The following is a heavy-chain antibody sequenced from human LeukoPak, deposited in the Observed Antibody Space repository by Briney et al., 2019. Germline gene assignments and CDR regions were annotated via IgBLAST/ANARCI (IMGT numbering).Heavy chain of an antibody. Sequence: GGSLRLSCAASGFTFSSYAMSWVRQAPGKGLEWVSVISDSAGRTDNADSVKGRFTISRDISKNTLYLQMNSLRAEDTAVYYCATGRYGGNSFDYWGQGTLVTVSS. J-gene: IGHJ4*02. D-gene: IGHD4-23*01. CDR2: ISDSAGRT. V-gene: IGHV3-23*01. CDR1: GFTFSSYA. CDR3: ATGRYGGNSFDY.